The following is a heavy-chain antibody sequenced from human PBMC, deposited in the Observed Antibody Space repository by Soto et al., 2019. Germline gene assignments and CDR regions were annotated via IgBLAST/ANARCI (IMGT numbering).Heavy chain of an antibody. V-gene: IGHV4-39*01. D-gene: IGHD2-15*01. Sequence: QLQLQESGPGLVKPSETLSLTCTVSGGSISSSSYYWGWIRQPPGKGLEWIGSIYYSGSNYYNPSLRVRVTISVDTSKNLSALKLSPVTAADTAVYYCSSFPARDCSGGSCYSEYFDYWGQGTLVTVSS. CDR1: GGSISSSSYY. CDR2: IYYSGSN. J-gene: IGHJ4*02. CDR3: SSFPARDCSGGSCYSEYFDY.